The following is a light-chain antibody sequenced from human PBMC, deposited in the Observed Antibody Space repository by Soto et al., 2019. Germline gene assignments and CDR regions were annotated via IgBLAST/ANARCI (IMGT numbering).Light chain of an antibody. J-gene: IGKJ4*01. Sequence: DIQMTQSPSSLSASVGDRVTITCRASQSISSYLSWYQQKPGKAPKLLINVASTLQSVVPSRFSGSGSGTDFTLAISSLQPEDFATYYCQQSSSTPQTFGGGTRVEIK. CDR3: QQSSSTPQT. V-gene: IGKV1-39*01. CDR1: QSISSY. CDR2: VAS.